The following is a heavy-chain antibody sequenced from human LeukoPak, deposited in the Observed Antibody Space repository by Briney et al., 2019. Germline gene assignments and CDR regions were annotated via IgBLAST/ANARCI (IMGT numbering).Heavy chain of an antibody. CDR2: ISTSGDTI. CDR1: GFTFSSSH. Sequence: PGGSLRLSFAASGFTFSSSHMNWVRQAPGKGLEWVSFISTSGDTIYYADSVKGRFTISRDNAKNSLYLQMNSLRAEDTAVYYCARWDAFDIWGQGTMVTVSS. J-gene: IGHJ3*02. V-gene: IGHV3-48*04. CDR3: ARWDAFDI.